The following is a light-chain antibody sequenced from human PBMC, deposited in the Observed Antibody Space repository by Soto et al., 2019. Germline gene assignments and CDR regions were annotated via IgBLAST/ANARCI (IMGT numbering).Light chain of an antibody. CDR3: QHYNGYSET. J-gene: IGKJ1*01. CDR1: QSISSW. Sequence: DIQMTQSPSTLSASVGDRVTITCRASQSISSWLAWFPQKPGKAPKLLLYQASTLQSGVPSRFSGRGSGAEFTLTISSLQPDEFATDDCQHYNGYSETFGQGTKVQVK. V-gene: IGKV1-5*03. CDR2: QAS.